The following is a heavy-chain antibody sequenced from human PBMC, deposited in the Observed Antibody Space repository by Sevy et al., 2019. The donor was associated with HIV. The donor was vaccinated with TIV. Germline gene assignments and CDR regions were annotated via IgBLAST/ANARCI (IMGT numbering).Heavy chain of an antibody. V-gene: IGHV4-4*07. J-gene: IGHJ3*02. CDR3: ARGGSSWYGDAFDI. D-gene: IGHD6-13*01. CDR1: GGSISSYY. CDR2: IYTSGST. Sequence: WETLSLTCTVSGGSISSYYWSWILQPAGKGLEWIGRIYTSGSTNYNPSLKSRVTMSVDTSNNQFSLKLSSVTAADTAVYYCARGGSSWYGDAFDIWGQGTMVTVSS.